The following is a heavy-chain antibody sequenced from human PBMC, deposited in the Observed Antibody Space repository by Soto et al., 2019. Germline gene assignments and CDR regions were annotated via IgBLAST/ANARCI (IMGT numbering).Heavy chain of an antibody. Sequence: GASVKVSCKASGYTFTSYGISWVRQAPGQGLEWMGWISAYNGNTNYAQKLQGRVTMTTDTSTSTAYMELRSLRSDDTAVYYCARDHGYSSSSEYYYYYGMDVWGQGTTVTVSS. J-gene: IGHJ6*02. CDR1: GYTFTSYG. CDR2: ISAYNGNT. D-gene: IGHD6-6*01. V-gene: IGHV1-18*04. CDR3: ARDHGYSSSSEYYYYYGMDV.